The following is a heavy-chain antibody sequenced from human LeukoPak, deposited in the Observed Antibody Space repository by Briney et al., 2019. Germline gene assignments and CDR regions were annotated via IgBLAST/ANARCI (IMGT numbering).Heavy chain of an antibody. Sequence: SETLSLTCTVSGDSLTGYYWGWIRQPPGKGLEWIGNIYYTGNTYYNPSLKSRVTISLDTSKNQFSLKVISMTAADTAVYYCARGPRTMDDILTADAFDIWGQGTMVTVSS. CDR3: ARGPRTMDDILTADAFDI. V-gene: IGHV4-39*07. CDR1: GDSLTGYY. D-gene: IGHD3-9*01. J-gene: IGHJ3*02. CDR2: IYYTGNT.